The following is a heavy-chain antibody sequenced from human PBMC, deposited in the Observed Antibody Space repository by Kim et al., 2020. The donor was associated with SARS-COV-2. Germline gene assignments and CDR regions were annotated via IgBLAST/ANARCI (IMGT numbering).Heavy chain of an antibody. D-gene: IGHD3-16*01. CDR3: AREGEISTSMGADY. CDR1: GFTFSSYA. Sequence: GGSLRLSCAASGFTFSSYAMHWVRQAPGKGLEWVAVISYDGSNKYYADSVKGRFTISRDNSKNTLYLQMNSLRAEDTAVYYCAREGEISTSMGADYWGQGTLVTVSS. J-gene: IGHJ4*02. CDR2: ISYDGSNK. V-gene: IGHV3-30*04.